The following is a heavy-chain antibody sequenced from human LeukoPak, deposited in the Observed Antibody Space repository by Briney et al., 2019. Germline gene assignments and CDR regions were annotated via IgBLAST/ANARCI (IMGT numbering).Heavy chain of an antibody. V-gene: IGHV1-69*01. J-gene: IGHJ4*02. CDR2: IIPIFRAT. CDR3: ARSQRSGYNVYYFDS. CDR1: GGTFSSYG. Sequence: SVKVSCKPSGGTFSSYGVSWVRQAPGQGLEWMGGIIPIFRATNYAQRFRGRVTITADESTSTAYMELSSLRSEDTAVYYCARSQRSGYNVYYFDSWGQGTLVTVSS. D-gene: IGHD5-18*01.